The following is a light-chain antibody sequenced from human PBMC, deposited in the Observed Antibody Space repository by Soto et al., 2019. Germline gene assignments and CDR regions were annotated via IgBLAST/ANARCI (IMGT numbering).Light chain of an antibody. CDR1: QSVSSSY. J-gene: IGKJ4*01. V-gene: IGKV3-20*01. Sequence: EIELTQSPGTLSLSPWERATLSCRASQSVSSSYLAWYQQKPGQAPRLLIYGASSRATGIPDRFSGSGSGTDFTLTVSRLEPEDFAVYYCQQYGSAPLTFGGGTK. CDR2: GAS. CDR3: QQYGSAPLT.